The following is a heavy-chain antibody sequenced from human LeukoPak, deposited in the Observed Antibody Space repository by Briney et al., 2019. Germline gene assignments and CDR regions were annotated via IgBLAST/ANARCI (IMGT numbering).Heavy chain of an antibody. J-gene: IGHJ4*01. CDR2: FYYSGST. Sequence: PSETLSLTSTVSGGSISSSGYYWGWIRQPPGKGLEWIGSFYYSGSTYYNPSLKSRVTISIDTSKSQCSLKLSFVTAADTAVYYCARLGRESQLPSYWGHGTLVTVSS. D-gene: IGHD2-2*01. V-gene: IGHV4-39*01. CDR3: ARLGRESQLPSY. CDR1: GGSISSSGYY.